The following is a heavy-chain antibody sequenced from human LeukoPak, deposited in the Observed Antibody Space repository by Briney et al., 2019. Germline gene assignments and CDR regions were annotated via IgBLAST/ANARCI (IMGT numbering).Heavy chain of an antibody. CDR1: GFTFSSYA. J-gene: IGHJ4*02. D-gene: IGHD1-26*01. Sequence: PGRSLRLSCAASGFTFSSYAMHWVRQAPGKGLEWVAVISYDGSNKYYADSVKGRFTISRDNSKNTLYLQMNSLRAEDTAVYYCARLSASSYGKYYFDYWGQGALVTVSS. CDR2: ISYDGSNK. V-gene: IGHV3-30*04. CDR3: ARLSASSYGKYYFDY.